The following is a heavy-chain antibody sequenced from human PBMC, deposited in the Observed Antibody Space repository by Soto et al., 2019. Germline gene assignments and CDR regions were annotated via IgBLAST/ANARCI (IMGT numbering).Heavy chain of an antibody. CDR2: MNPNSGNS. V-gene: IGHV1-8*01. Sequence: QVQLVQSGAEVKKPGAPVKVSCKPSGYTFTSYDINWVRQATGQGLEWMGWMNPNSGNSGFVQTFQGRVTMIRNTSVSTVYMELSSLRPEYTAVYYLAREYSSGWSKDWCQGTLVTVSS. J-gene: IGHJ4*02. CDR1: GYTFTSYD. CDR3: AREYSSGWSKD. D-gene: IGHD6-19*01.